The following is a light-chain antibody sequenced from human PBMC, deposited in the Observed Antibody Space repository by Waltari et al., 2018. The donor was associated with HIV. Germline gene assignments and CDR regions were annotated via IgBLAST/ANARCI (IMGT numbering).Light chain of an antibody. V-gene: IGKV1-39*02. CDR2: SKS. Sequence: DIQMTQSPSFLYASVGDRVTIPCRTSQTVHVYLNWYQHKAGQPPKLLIHSKSTLQGGVPSRFSGGGSGTNFTLAITGLQPEDFATYYCQHTDTIPYAFGQGTKLQLK. CDR1: QTVHVY. CDR3: QHTDTIPYA. J-gene: IGKJ2*01.